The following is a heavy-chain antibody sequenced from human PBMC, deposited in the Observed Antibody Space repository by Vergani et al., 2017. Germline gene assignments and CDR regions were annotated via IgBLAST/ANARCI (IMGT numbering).Heavy chain of an antibody. CDR2: IYYSGST. CDR3: ARAPITFFGGNLPIDY. V-gene: IGHV4-31*02. D-gene: IGHD4-23*01. J-gene: IGHJ4*02. Sequence: QVQLQESGPGLVKPSQTLSLTCVVSGDPISSGDYYWSWVRQTPEKGLEWIGYIYYSGSTYYNPSLKSRVTISVDTSKNQFSLKLSSVTAADTAVYYCARAPITFFGGNLPIDYWGQGTLVTVSS. CDR1: GDPISSGDYY.